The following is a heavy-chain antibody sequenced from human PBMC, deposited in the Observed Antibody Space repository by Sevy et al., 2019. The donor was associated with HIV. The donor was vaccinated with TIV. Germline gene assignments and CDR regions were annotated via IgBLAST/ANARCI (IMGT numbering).Heavy chain of an antibody. V-gene: IGHV3-21*01. CDR1: TFTFTNYP. CDR2: ISSSSRYI. D-gene: IGHD2-15*01. CDR3: ARVVAYCSGGSCFPGYYYGMDV. Sequence: GGSLRLSCAASTFTFTNYPMNWVRQAPGKGLEWVSYISSSSRYIYYADSMKGRFTISRDNAKNSLYLQMNSLRAEDTAVYYCARVVAYCSGGSCFPGYYYGMDVWGPGTTVTVSS. J-gene: IGHJ6*02.